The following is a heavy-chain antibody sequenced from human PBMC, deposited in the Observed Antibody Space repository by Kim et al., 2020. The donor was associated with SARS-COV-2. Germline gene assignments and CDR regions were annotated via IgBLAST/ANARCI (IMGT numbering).Heavy chain of an antibody. CDR1: GGSITTTSFY. CDR2: VYYTGST. Sequence: SETLSLTCTVSGGSITTTSFYWGWVRQTPGKGLEWIGSVYYTGSTHYNPSLKSRVTISIDTSKSRFSLELRSVTAADTSGYYCVRRLGCSGNGCDSGYV. V-gene: IGHV4-39*02. J-gene: IGHJ6*01. CDR3: VRRLGCSGNGCDSGYV. D-gene: IGHD2-15*01.